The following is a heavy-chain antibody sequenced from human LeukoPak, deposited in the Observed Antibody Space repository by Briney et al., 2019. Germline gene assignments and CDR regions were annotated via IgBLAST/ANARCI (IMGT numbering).Heavy chain of an antibody. CDR1: GYTFTSYG. CDR3: ARDSLLPMVRGVAYYYYYYGMDV. J-gene: IGHJ6*02. D-gene: IGHD3-10*01. Sequence: ASVKVSCKASGYTFTSYGISWVRQAPGHGLEWMGWISAYNGNTNYAQKLQGRVTMTTDTSTSTAYMELRSLRSDDTAVYYCARDSLLPMVRGVAYYYYYYGMDVWGQGTTVTVSS. CDR2: ISAYNGNT. V-gene: IGHV1-18*01.